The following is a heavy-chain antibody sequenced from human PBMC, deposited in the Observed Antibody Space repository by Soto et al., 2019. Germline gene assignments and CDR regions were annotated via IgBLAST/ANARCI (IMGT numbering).Heavy chain of an antibody. D-gene: IGHD6-19*01. CDR2: INCDNGNT. V-gene: IGHV1-3*01. Sequence: QVQLVQSGADVKKPGASVKVSCKTSGYNFIENAVHWVRQAPGQGLEWMGWINCDNGNTKYSRKMQGRLSISRDKSATTVYMELSALTSEDTAVYFSARDDVGSAWPYWGQGTLVSVSS. J-gene: IGHJ4*02. CDR1: GYNFIENA. CDR3: ARDDVGSAWPY.